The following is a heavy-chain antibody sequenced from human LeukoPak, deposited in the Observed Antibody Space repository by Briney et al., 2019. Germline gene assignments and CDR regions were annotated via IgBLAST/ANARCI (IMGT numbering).Heavy chain of an antibody. Sequence: GGSLRLSCAASGFTFSPVWMHWVRQAPGKGLMWVSHIINDGSYTTYADSVKGRFTISRDNSKNTLYLQMNSLRAEDTAVYYCATLPLKYYDFWSGYSDYWGQGTLVTVSS. CDR1: GFTFSPVW. CDR3: ATLPLKYYDFWSGYSDY. D-gene: IGHD3-3*01. CDR2: IINDGSYT. V-gene: IGHV3-74*01. J-gene: IGHJ4*02.